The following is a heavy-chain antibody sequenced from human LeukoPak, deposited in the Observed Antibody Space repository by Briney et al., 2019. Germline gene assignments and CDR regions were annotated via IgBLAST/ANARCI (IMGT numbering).Heavy chain of an antibody. CDR3: TAGTGRSDFDY. Sequence: GGSLRLSCAASGFTFSNAWMSWVRQAPGRGLEWVGRIKRKGDDGTIDYPAPVKGRLSISRDDSKNTLYLQMNSLKSEDTAVYYCTAGTGRSDFDYWGQGTLVTVSS. J-gene: IGHJ4*02. V-gene: IGHV3-15*01. CDR1: GFTFSNAW. CDR2: IKRKGDDGTI. D-gene: IGHD3/OR15-3a*01.